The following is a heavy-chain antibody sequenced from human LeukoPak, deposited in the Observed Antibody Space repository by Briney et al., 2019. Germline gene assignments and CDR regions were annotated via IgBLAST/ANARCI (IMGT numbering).Heavy chain of an antibody. J-gene: IGHJ4*02. CDR2: ISSNSNYV. CDR1: GFTFSHYT. D-gene: IGHD6-19*01. Sequence: GGSLRLSCAASGFTFSHYTMNWVRQAPGKGLEWVASISSNSNYVLYVDSVKGRLTIPRDNARNSMSLQMSRLRVEDTAVYYCASSGAGWSLDYWGQGTLVTV. V-gene: IGHV3-21*01. CDR3: ASSGAGWSLDY.